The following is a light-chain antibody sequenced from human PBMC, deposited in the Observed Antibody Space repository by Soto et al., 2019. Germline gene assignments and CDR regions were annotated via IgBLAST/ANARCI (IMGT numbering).Light chain of an antibody. CDR2: GAF. CDR3: QQRDKWPRT. CDR1: QSVGSY. Sequence: DIVLTQSPATLSSSPGERATLSCRASQSVGSYLAWFQHKPGQAPRLRIYGAFNRAADIPGRFSGRGSVTDSTPANSSLGSGDSAVYYCQQRDKWPRTFGQGTKLVIK. V-gene: IGKV3-11*01. J-gene: IGKJ2*01.